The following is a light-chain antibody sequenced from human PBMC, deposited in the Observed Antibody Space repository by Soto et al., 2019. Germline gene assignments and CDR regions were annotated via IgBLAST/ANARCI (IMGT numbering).Light chain of an antibody. CDR1: SSDVGGYNH. V-gene: IGLV2-14*01. CDR2: EVT. J-gene: IGLJ1*01. Sequence: QSVLTQPASVSGSPGQSITISCTGTSSDVGGYNHVSWYQQDPGKAPQLIIYEVTNRPSGVSNRFSGSKSGNTASLTISGLEAEDEAEYYCCSYVGATTYVFGSGTKVTVL. CDR3: CSYVGATTYV.